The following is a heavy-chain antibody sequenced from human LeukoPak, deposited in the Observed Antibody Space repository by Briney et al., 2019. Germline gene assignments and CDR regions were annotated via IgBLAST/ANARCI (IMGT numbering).Heavy chain of an antibody. Sequence: PSETLSLTCTVSGGSISSSSYYWGWIRQPPGKGLEWIGSIYYSGSTNYNPSLKSRVTISVDTSKNQFSLKLSSVTAADTAVYYCARALHYYDSSGYYYGRVHYFDYWGQGTLVTVSS. D-gene: IGHD3-22*01. CDR3: ARALHYYDSSGYYYGRVHYFDY. CDR2: IYYSGST. J-gene: IGHJ4*02. V-gene: IGHV4-39*07. CDR1: GGSISSSSYY.